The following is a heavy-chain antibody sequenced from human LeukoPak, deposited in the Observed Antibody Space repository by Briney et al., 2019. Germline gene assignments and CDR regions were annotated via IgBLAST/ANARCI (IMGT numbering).Heavy chain of an antibody. D-gene: IGHD6-6*01. CDR2: ISYDGSNK. Sequence: GGSLRLSCAASGFTFSSYAMHWVRQAPGKGLEWVAVISYDGSNKYYADSVKGRFTISRDNSKNTLYLQMNSLRAEDTAVYYCARGIEAIGLVRRTPFDYWGQGTLVTVSS. CDR1: GFTFSSYA. J-gene: IGHJ4*02. CDR3: ARGIEAIGLVRRTPFDY. V-gene: IGHV3-30*04.